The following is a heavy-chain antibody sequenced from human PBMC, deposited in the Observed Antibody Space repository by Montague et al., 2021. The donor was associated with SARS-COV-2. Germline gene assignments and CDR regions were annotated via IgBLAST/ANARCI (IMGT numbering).Heavy chain of an antibody. D-gene: IGHD3-3*01. CDR2: IHQSESGXT. V-gene: IGHV4-4*02. CDR1: GGSVSSREW. J-gene: IGHJ6*02. Sequence: SETLSLTSAPSGGSVSSREWWSWVRQPPGKGLEWIGEIHQSESGXTNXKPSLKSRVTISIDQSKNYFSLNLTSMTAADTAVYYCGGTWVYFSPVDVWGQGTTVIVSS. CDR3: GGTWVYFSPVDV.